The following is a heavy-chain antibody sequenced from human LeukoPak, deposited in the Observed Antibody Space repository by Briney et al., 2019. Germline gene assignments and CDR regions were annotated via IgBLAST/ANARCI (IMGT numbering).Heavy chain of an antibody. J-gene: IGHJ2*01. CDR1: GFTFSSYA. V-gene: IGHV3-30-3*01. CDR3: ARSGGPLYSNWEGYFDL. D-gene: IGHD4-11*01. CDR2: ISYDGSNK. Sequence: GRSLRLSCAASGFTFSSYAMHWVRQAPGKGLEWVAVISYDGSNKYYADSVKGRFTISRDNSKNTLYLQMNSLRAEDTAVYYCARSGGPLYSNWEGYFDLWGRGTLVTVSS.